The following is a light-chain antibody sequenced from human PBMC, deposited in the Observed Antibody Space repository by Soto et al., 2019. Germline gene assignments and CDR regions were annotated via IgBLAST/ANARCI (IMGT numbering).Light chain of an antibody. J-gene: IGKJ4*01. CDR3: QQYYNTPLT. V-gene: IGKV4-1*01. CDR1: QSILYSSNNKNY. Sequence: EIEVTHSPESLGLALSARTTINCQSNQSILYSSNNKNYLAWYQQKPRQPPKLLIYWASTRESGVPDRFSGSGSGTDFPLTISSLQAEDVAVYYCQQYYNTPLTFGGGTKVDVK. CDR2: WAS.